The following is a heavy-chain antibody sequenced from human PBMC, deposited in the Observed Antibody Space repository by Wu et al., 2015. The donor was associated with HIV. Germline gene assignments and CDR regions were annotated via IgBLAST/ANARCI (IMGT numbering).Heavy chain of an antibody. CDR1: GYTFSDYY. CDR2: INANRGGT. Sequence: QVQLVQSGAEVKKPGASVMVSCKASGYTFSDYYLYWVRQAPGQGPEWMGWINANRGGTKYAQKFQGRVTMTRDTAVSTAYLELTSLRSDDTAVYYCARLQSLHGLYSNADYWGQGTLVTVSS. D-gene: IGHD2-8*01. V-gene: IGHV1-2*02. J-gene: IGHJ4*02. CDR3: ARLQSLHGLYSNADY.